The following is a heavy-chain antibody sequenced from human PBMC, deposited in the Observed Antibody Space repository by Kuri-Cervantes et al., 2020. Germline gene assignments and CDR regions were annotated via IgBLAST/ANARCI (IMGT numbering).Heavy chain of an antibody. CDR2: IRGNGANT. Sequence: GESLKISCAPSGFIFSNSAMSWVRQAPGKGLEWVSTIRGNGANTYYADSVKGRFTISRDNSKNTLFLQMNSLRAEDTAVYYCASLTEDSGWYCDYWGQGTLVTVSS. V-gene: IGHV3-23*01. J-gene: IGHJ4*02. D-gene: IGHD6-19*01. CDR3: ASLTEDSGWYCDY. CDR1: GFIFSNSA.